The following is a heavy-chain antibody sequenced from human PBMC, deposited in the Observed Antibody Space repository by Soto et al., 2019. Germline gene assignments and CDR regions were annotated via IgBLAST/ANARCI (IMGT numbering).Heavy chain of an antibody. CDR3: AKDVWVGEFVDY. D-gene: IGHD3-10*01. Sequence: QVQLVESGGGVVQPGRSLRLSCAASGFTFSSYGMHWVRQAPGKGLEWVAVISYDGSNKYYADSVKGRFTISRDNSKNTLYLQMNSLRAEDTAVDYCAKDVWVGEFVDYWGQGTLVTVSS. J-gene: IGHJ4*02. V-gene: IGHV3-30*18. CDR2: ISYDGSNK. CDR1: GFTFSSYG.